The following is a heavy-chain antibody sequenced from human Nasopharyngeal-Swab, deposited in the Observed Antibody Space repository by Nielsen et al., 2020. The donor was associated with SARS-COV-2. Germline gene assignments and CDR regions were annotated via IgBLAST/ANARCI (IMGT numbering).Heavy chain of an antibody. V-gene: IGHV3-74*01. Sequence: GGSLRLSCAASGFTFSSYWMHWVRQAPGKGLVWVSRINSDGSSTSYADSVKGRFTISRHNSKNTLYLQMNSLRAEDTAVYYCAREEGLLGKSSGMDVWGQGTTVTVSS. CDR1: GFTFSSYW. D-gene: IGHD3-3*02. CDR3: AREEGLLGKSSGMDV. CDR2: INSDGSST. J-gene: IGHJ6*02.